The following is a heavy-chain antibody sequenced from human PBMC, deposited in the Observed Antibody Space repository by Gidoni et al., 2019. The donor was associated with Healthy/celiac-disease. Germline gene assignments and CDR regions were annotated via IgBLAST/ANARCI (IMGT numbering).Heavy chain of an antibody. Sequence: EVQLVESGGGLVQPGGSLRLSCAASGFTFSSYSMNWVRQAPGKGLEWVKGRFTISRDNAKNSLYLQMNSLRDEDTAVYYCARGRAAYSSFDAFDIWGQGTMVTVSS. CDR3: ARGRAAYSSFDAFDI. J-gene: IGHJ3*02. D-gene: IGHD4-4*01. V-gene: IGHV3-48*02. CDR1: GFTFSSYS.